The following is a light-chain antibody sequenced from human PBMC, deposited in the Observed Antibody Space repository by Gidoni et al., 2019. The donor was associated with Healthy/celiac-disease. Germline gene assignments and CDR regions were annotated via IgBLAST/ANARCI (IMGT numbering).Light chain of an antibody. CDR3: QVWDSSSDHYV. J-gene: IGLJ1*01. CDR2: DYS. V-gene: IGLV3-21*02. CDR1: NIGSKS. Sequence: SYVLTQPPSVSVAPGQTARITCGGNNIGSKSVHWYQQKPGQAPVLVVYDYSDRPSVIPERFSGSNSGNTATLTISRVEAGDEADYYCQVWDSSSDHYVFGTGTKVTVL.